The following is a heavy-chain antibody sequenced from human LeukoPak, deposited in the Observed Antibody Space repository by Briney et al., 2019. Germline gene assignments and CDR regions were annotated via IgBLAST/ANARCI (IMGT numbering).Heavy chain of an antibody. J-gene: IGHJ4*02. CDR1: GGSISSGGYY. CDR2: IYHSGST. CDR3: ARDLGGSYAGVFDY. Sequence: SETLSLTCTVPGGSISSGGYYWSWIRQPPGKGLEWIGYIYHSGSTYYNPSLKSRVTISVDRSKNQFSLKLSSVTAADTAVYYCARDLGGSYAGVFDYWGQGTLVTVSS. D-gene: IGHD1-26*01. V-gene: IGHV4-30-2*01.